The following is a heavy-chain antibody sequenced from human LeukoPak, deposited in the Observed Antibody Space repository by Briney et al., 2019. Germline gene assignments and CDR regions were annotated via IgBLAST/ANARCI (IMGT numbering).Heavy chain of an antibody. Sequence: PSETLSLTCTVSGVSISSSNSYWGWIRQPPGKGLEWIVSIYYSGNTYYNASLKSQVSISIDKSKNQFSLRLTSVTAADTAVYYCARQTGSGLFILPGGQGTLVTVSS. CDR2: IYYSGNT. CDR1: GVSISSSNSY. J-gene: IGHJ4*02. D-gene: IGHD3/OR15-3a*01. CDR3: ARQTGSGLFILP. V-gene: IGHV4-39*01.